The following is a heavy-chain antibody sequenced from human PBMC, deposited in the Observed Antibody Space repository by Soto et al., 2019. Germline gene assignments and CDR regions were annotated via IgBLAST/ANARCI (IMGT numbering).Heavy chain of an antibody. D-gene: IGHD3-16*01. CDR1: GGSISSSSYY. CDR2: IYYSGST. CDR3: ARGGGYFDY. J-gene: IGHJ4*02. Sequence: SETLSLTCTVSGGSISSSSYYWGWIRQPPGKGLEWIGSIYYSGSTYYNPSLKSRVTISVDTSKNQFSLKLSSVTAADTAVYYCARGGGYFDYWGQGTLVTVSS. V-gene: IGHV4-39*01.